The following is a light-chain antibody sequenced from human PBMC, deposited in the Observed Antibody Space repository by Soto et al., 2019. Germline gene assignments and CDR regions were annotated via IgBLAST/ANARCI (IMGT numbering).Light chain of an antibody. J-gene: IGLJ1*01. Sequence: QSILTQPASVSRTPGPSITISRTGTSRDGGGYNYVSWYKQHPRKAPKHMIYDVNNRPSEVSNRFSVSKSGNTATLTIFRLQPEDKAAYYCNSYTSTYTFVLGSGTKVNV. CDR1: SRDGGGYNY. CDR3: NSYTSTYTFV. V-gene: IGLV2-14*01. CDR2: DVN.